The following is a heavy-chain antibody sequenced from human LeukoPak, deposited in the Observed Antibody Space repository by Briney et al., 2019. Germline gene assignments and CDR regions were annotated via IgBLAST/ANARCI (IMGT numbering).Heavy chain of an antibody. V-gene: IGHV3-20*01. Sequence: GGSLRLSCAASGFKFDDYGMSWVRQAPGKGLEWVSVINWNGGRTDYADSVKGRFTISRDNAKNSLYLQMNRLRAEDTALYLCARGGYSSTWANCDYWGQGTLVTVSS. CDR3: ARGGYSSTWANCDY. J-gene: IGHJ4*02. CDR2: INWNGGRT. CDR1: GFKFDDYG. D-gene: IGHD6-13*01.